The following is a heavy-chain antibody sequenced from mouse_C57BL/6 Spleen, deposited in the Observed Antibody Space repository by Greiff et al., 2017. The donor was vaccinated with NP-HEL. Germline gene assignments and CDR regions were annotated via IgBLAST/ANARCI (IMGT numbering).Heavy chain of an antibody. J-gene: IGHJ4*01. V-gene: IGHV1-80*01. Sequence: QVQLQQSGAELVKPGASVKISCKASGYAFSSYWMNWVKQRPGKGLEWIGQIYPGDGDTNYNGKFKGKATLTADKLASTAYMQLSSLTSEDSAVYFCARRDYGGAMDYWGQGTSVTVSS. CDR3: ARRDYGGAMDY. CDR2: IYPGDGDT. D-gene: IGHD1-1*01. CDR1: GYAFSSYW.